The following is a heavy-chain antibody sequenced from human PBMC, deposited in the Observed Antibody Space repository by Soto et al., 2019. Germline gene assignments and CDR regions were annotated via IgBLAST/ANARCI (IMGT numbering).Heavy chain of an antibody. Sequence: GGSLRLSCAASGFTFDDYAMHWVRQAPGKGLEWVSGISWNSGSIGYADSVKGRFTISRDNAKNSLYLQMNSLRAEDTALYYCAKAGMAVAAPRYAFDIWGQGTMVTVSS. CDR3: AKAGMAVAAPRYAFDI. J-gene: IGHJ3*02. CDR2: ISWNSGSI. D-gene: IGHD6-19*01. V-gene: IGHV3-9*01. CDR1: GFTFDDYA.